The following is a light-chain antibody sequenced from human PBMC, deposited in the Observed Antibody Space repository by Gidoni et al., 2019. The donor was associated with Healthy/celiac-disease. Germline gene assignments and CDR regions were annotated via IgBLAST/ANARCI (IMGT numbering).Light chain of an antibody. Sequence: QSVLTQPPPASGPPRHGVTISCSGSSSNIGSNYVYWYQQLPGTAPKLLIYRNNQRPSGVPDRFSGSKSGTSASLAISGLRSEDEADYYCAAWDDSLSGWVFGGGTKLTVL. CDR2: RNN. J-gene: IGLJ3*02. V-gene: IGLV1-47*01. CDR3: AAWDDSLSGWV. CDR1: SSNIGSNY.